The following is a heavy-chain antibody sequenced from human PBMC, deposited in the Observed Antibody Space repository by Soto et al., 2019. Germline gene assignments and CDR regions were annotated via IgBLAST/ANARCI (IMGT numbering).Heavy chain of an antibody. V-gene: IGHV1-3*01. Sequence: ASVKVSCKASGYTFSGYYMHWVRQAPGQGLEWMAWINAGNGNTKYSQNFQGRVTITKNTLYLQMNSLRAEDTAVYYCARGPYGSNWDYYFHYWGQGTLVTVSS. D-gene: IGHD6-13*01. J-gene: IGHJ4*01. CDR3: ARGPYGSNWDYYFHY. CDR1: GYTFSGYY. CDR2: INAGNGNT.